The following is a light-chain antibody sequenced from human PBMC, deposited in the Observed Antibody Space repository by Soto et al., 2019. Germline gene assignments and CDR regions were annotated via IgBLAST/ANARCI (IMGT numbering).Light chain of an antibody. Sequence: QSALTQPASISGSPGQSITIPCPVTNSDVGGYNYVSWYQHHPGKAPKLMIYEVFNRPSGVYSRFSGYKSGSTASLTISGLQAEDEADYYCCSYITTTTIYVFCNGTKVTV. J-gene: IGLJ6*01. V-gene: IGLV2-14*01. CDR1: NSDVGGYNY. CDR2: EVF. CDR3: CSYITTTTIYV.